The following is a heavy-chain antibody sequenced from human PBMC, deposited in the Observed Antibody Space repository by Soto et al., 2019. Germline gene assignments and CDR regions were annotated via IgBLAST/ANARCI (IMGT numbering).Heavy chain of an antibody. Sequence: ASVKVSCKASGYTFTSYYMHWVRQAPGQGLEWMGIINPSGGSTSYAQKFQGRVTMTRDTSTSTVYMELSSLRSEDTAVYYCAREPNYYDSSGYLDDRGQGTLVTVSS. CDR3: AREPNYYDSSGYLDD. J-gene: IGHJ4*02. V-gene: IGHV1-46*03. D-gene: IGHD3-22*01. CDR2: INPSGGST. CDR1: GYTFTSYY.